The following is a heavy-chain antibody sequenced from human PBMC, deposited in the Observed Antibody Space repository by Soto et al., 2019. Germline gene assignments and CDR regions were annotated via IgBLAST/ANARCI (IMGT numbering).Heavy chain of an antibody. CDR1: GGTFNIYT. V-gene: IGHV1-69*08. CDR2: IIPVIGVA. D-gene: IGHD2-15*01. Sequence: QVQLVQSGAEVKNPGSSVKVSCMPSGGTFNIYTVSWVRQAPGQGLEWMGRIIPVIGVANYARKFQGRITITADKSTYTAYMELSSLRSEDTAVYYCAGEGKDYSGTWFDPWGQGTRVTVSS. J-gene: IGHJ5*02. CDR3: AGEGKDYSGTWFDP.